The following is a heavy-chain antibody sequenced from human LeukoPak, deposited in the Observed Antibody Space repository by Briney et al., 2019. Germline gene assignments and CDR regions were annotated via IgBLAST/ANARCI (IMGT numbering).Heavy chain of an antibody. CDR1: GGSISSYY. J-gene: IGHJ4*02. CDR3: ARVQGGSSSSFDY. Sequence: SETLSLTCTVSGGSISSYYWSWIRQPPGKGLDWIGYIYYSGSTNYNPSLKSRVTISVDSSTNQFSLKLTSVTAADTAVYFCARVQGGSSSSFDYWGQGTLVTVSS. D-gene: IGHD6-6*01. CDR2: IYYSGST. V-gene: IGHV4-59*01.